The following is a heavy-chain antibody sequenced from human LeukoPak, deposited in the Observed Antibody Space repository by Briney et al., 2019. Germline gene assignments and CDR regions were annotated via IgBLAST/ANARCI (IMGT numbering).Heavy chain of an antibody. CDR3: ARVLGVVAATSTWFDP. J-gene: IGHJ5*02. V-gene: IGHV1-46*01. CDR2: INPRGCNT. CDR1: GYTFTSYY. Sequence: ASVQVSFKASGYTFTSYYMHWVRQAPGQGVEWMGIINPRGCNTSYAQKFQGRVTMTRDTSTSTVYMELSSLRSEDTAVYYCARVLGVVAATSTWFDPWGQGTLVTVSS. D-gene: IGHD2-15*01.